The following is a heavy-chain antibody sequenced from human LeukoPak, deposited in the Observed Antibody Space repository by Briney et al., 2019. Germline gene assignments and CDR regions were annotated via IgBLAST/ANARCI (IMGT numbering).Heavy chain of an antibody. J-gene: IGHJ4*02. Sequence: PGGSLRLSCAASGFTFSSYAMSWVRQAPGKGLEWVSAINGIGGSTYYADSVKGRFTISRDNSKNTLYLQMNSLRAEDTAVYYCAKVSSYDSSGSFPLVYWGQGTLVTVSS. CDR1: GFTFSSYA. CDR2: INGIGGST. D-gene: IGHD3-22*01. CDR3: AKVSSYDSSGSFPLVY. V-gene: IGHV3-23*01.